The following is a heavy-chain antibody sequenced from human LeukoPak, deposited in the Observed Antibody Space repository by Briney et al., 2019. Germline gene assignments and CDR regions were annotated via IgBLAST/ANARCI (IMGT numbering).Heavy chain of an antibody. Sequence: GGSLRLSCAASGFTFSSYAMSWVRQAPGKGLEWVSAISGSGGSTYYADSVKGRFTISRDNSKDTLYLQMNDLRPDDTAIYYCAKRNTMVRGGPCFDYWGQGLLVTVSS. D-gene: IGHD3-10*01. CDR1: GFTFSSYA. CDR3: AKRNTMVRGGPCFDY. J-gene: IGHJ4*02. CDR2: ISGSGGST. V-gene: IGHV3-23*01.